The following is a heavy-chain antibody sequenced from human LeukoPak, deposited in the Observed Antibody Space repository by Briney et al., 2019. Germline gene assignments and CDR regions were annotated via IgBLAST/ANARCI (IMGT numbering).Heavy chain of an antibody. D-gene: IGHD6-6*01. Sequence: GGSLRLSCAASGFTFSSYWMHSVRQAPGKGLVWVSRINTDGSSTSYADSVKGRFTISRDNAKNTLYLQMNSLRAEDTAVYYCARDVALSSSTDFDYWGQGTLVTVSS. CDR1: GFTFSSYW. V-gene: IGHV3-74*01. CDR3: ARDVALSSSTDFDY. J-gene: IGHJ4*02. CDR2: INTDGSST.